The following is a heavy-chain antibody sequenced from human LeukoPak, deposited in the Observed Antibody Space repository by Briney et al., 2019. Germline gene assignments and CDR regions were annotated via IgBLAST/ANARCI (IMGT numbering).Heavy chain of an antibody. D-gene: IGHD3-22*01. J-gene: IGHJ4*02. CDR3: ARGDYYDSSGYYYSVVGRDY. CDR2: INPNSGGT. V-gene: IGHV1-2*06. Sequence: ASVKVSCKASGYTFTGYYMHWVRQAPGQGLEWMGRINPNSGGTNYAQKFQGRVTMTRDTSISTAYMELSRLRSEDTAVYYCARGDYYDSSGYYYSVVGRDYWGQGTLVTVSS. CDR1: GYTFTGYY.